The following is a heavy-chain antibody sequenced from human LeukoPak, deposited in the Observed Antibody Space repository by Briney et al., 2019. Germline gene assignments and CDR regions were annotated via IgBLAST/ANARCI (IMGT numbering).Heavy chain of an antibody. CDR3: VRGLYSSSSFFDV. J-gene: IGHJ4*02. CDR1: GFTFDDYA. CDR2: INGDGGTL. V-gene: IGHV3-20*04. D-gene: IGHD6-6*01. Sequence: SGGSLRLSCAASGFTFDDYAMHWVRQVPGKGLMWVSRINGDGGTLTYVDSVRGRFTISRDNAKNSLYLQMNSLRVEDAALYYCVRGLYSSSSFFDVWGQGTLVTVSS.